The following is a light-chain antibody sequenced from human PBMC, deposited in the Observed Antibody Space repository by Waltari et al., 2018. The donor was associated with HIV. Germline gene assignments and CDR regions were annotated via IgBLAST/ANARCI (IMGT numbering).Light chain of an antibody. Sequence: QSVLAQPPSASGHPGQRVTISCPGSTSTIGGNTVTWYQQLPGTAPKLLIYSNDERHSGVPDRLSGSTSGTSASLVISGLQSEDEADYYCAAWDDSLKGGAFGTGTKVTVL. CDR1: TSTIGGNT. V-gene: IGLV1-44*01. CDR2: SND. CDR3: AAWDDSLKGGA. J-gene: IGLJ1*01.